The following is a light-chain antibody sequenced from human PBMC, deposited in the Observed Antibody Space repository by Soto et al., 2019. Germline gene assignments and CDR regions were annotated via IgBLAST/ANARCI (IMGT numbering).Light chain of an antibody. Sequence: EIVLTQSPATLSLSPGERATLSCRAGQSISTYLAWYQQKPGQAPRLLIYDASNRATGIPARFSGSGSGTDFTLTISSLDPEDFAIYYCQQRGDWPPTFGQGTKVEIK. V-gene: IGKV3-11*01. CDR2: DAS. CDR3: QQRGDWPPT. CDR1: QSISTY. J-gene: IGKJ1*01.